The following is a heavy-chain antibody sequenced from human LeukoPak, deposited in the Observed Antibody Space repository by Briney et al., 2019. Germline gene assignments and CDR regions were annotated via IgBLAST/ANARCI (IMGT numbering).Heavy chain of an antibody. CDR3: AKYDVSAYHYGYYCYSMDV. CDR2: ISDSGAST. D-gene: IGHD3-22*01. J-gene: IGHJ6*02. Sequence: GGSLRLSCAASGFTFSRSGMTWVRQAPGKGLEWVSVISDSGASTYYTDSVKGRFTISRDNSKNTMYLQMNSLRAEDTAVYYCAKYDVSAYHYGYYCYSMDVWGQGTTVTVSS. V-gene: IGHV3-23*01. CDR1: GFTFSRSG.